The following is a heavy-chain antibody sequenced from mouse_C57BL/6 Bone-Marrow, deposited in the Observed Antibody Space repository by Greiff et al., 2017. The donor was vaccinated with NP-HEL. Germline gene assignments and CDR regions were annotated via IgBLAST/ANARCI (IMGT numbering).Heavy chain of an antibody. Sequence: EVQLQQSGPELVKPGASVKIPCKASGYTFTDYNMDWVKQSHGKSLEWIGDINPNNGGTIYNQKFKGKATLTVDKSSSTAYMELRSLTSEDTAVYYCARGGYYGSSYEEYFDVWGTGTTVTVSS. CDR2: INPNNGGT. J-gene: IGHJ1*03. D-gene: IGHD1-1*01. CDR1: GYTFTDYN. CDR3: ARGGYYGSSYEEYFDV. V-gene: IGHV1-18*01.